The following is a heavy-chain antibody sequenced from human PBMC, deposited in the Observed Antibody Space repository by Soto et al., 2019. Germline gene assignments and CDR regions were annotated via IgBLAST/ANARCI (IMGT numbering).Heavy chain of an antibody. CDR2: ISGSGGSA. J-gene: IGHJ3*02. CDR3: AKDRKGPYDSSGYYI. D-gene: IGHD3-22*01. Sequence: GGSLRLSCAASGFTFSNYAMTWVRQPPGMGLEWVSVISGSGGSADYADSVQGRFTISRDNSKNTLYLQMNILRAEDTAIYYCAKDRKGPYDSSGYYIWGQGTMVTVSS. CDR1: GFTFSNYA. V-gene: IGHV3-23*01.